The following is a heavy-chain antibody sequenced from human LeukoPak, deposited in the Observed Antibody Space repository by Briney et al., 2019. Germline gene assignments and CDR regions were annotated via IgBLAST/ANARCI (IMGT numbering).Heavy chain of an antibody. V-gene: IGHV4-38-2*02. CDR1: GYCISSGYY. CDR3: ARDGRIVGATDWFDP. J-gene: IGHJ5*02. CDR2: IYHSGST. D-gene: IGHD1-26*01. Sequence: SETLSLTCTVSGYCISSGYYWGWIRQPPGKGLEWIGSIYHSGSTYYNPSLKSRVTISVDTSKNQFSLKLSSVTAADTAVYYCARDGRIVGATDWFDPWGQGTLVTVSS.